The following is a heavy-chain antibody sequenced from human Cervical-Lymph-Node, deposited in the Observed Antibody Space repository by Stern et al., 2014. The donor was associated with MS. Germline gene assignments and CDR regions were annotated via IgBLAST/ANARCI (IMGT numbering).Heavy chain of an antibody. CDR1: GYSFSNHW. CDR3: ARQGNYHDSHAFDV. D-gene: IGHD3-22*01. CDR2: IYPGDSDT. Sequence: EVQLVQSGAEVKKSGESLKISCKGGGYSFSNHWIAWVRQKPGKGLEWMGIIYPGDSDTIHKPSFEGQVAISVDKASSTAYLQWSSLTDSDTAIYYCARQGNYHDSHAFDVWGQGTMVIVSS. J-gene: IGHJ3*01. V-gene: IGHV5-51*01.